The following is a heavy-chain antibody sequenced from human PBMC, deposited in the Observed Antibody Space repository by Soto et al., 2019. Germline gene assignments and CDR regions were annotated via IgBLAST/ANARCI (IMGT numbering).Heavy chain of an antibody. CDR2: IYYSGST. D-gene: IGHD3-22*01. CDR1: GGSISSGDYY. CDR3: ARQSYDSSDYFDY. Sequence: PSETLSLTCTVSGGSISSGDYYWSWIRQPPGKGLEWIGYIYYSGSTYYNPSLKSRVTISVDTSKSQVSLRLSSVTAADTAVYYCARQSYDSSDYFDYWGQGTLVTVSS. V-gene: IGHV4-30-4*01. J-gene: IGHJ4*02.